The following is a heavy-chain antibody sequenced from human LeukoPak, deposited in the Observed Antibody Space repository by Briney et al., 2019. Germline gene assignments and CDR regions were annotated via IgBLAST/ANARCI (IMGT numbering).Heavy chain of an antibody. D-gene: IGHD3-10*01. Sequence: GGSLRLSCTASGFSFSSYALSWVRQVPGKGLEWVSGISASGGSTVYTGSVEGRFTISRDNSKTTVYLQMNSLRDEDTAVYYCAKGAQGGSGDYSWGTFDYWGQGTLVAVSS. CDR2: ISASGGST. CDR3: AKGAQGGSGDYSWGTFDY. J-gene: IGHJ4*02. V-gene: IGHV3-23*01. CDR1: GFSFSSYA.